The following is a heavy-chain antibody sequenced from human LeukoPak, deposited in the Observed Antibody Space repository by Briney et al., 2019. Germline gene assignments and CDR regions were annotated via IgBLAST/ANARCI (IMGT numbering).Heavy chain of an antibody. D-gene: IGHD4-17*01. J-gene: IGHJ4*02. CDR1: GGSISSGGYY. Sequence: SETLSLTCTVSGGSISSGGYYWSWIRQHPGKGPEWIGYIYYSGSTYYNPSLKSRVTISVVTSKNQFSQKLSSVTAADTAVYYCASSMTTVTTGVDYWGQGTLVTVSS. CDR2: IYYSGST. CDR3: ASSMTTVTTGVDY. V-gene: IGHV4-31*03.